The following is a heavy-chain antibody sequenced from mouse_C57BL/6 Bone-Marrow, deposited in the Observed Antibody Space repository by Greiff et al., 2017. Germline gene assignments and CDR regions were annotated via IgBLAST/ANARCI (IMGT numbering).Heavy chain of an antibody. Sequence: EVQLQQSGPELVKPGASVKMSCKASGYTFTDYNMHWVKQSHGKSLEWIGYINPNKGGTSYNQKFKGKATLTVTKSSSKAYMELRSLTSEDSSVYYCASTDPRPYWYFDVWGTGTTVTVSS. J-gene: IGHJ1*03. CDR3: ASTDPRPYWYFDV. D-gene: IGHD1-1*01. CDR2: INPNKGGT. V-gene: IGHV1-22*01. CDR1: GYTFTDYN.